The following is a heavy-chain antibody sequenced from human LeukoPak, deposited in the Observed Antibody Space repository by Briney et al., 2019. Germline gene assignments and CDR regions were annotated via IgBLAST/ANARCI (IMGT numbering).Heavy chain of an antibody. Sequence: PGGSLRLSCAASGFTFDDYAMHWVRQAPGKGLEWVSGISWNSGSIGYADSVKGRFTISRDNAKNSLYLQMNSLRAEDTALYYCAKGSQGSSGWYDYWGQGTLVTVSS. CDR1: GFTFDDYA. D-gene: IGHD6-19*01. CDR3: AKGSQGSSGWYDY. CDR2: ISWNSGSI. J-gene: IGHJ4*02. V-gene: IGHV3-9*01.